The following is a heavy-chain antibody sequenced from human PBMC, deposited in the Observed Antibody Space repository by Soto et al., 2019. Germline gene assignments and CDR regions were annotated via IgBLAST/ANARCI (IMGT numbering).Heavy chain of an antibody. CDR1: GFSLSTSGVG. Sequence: QITLKESGPTLVKPTQTLTLTCTFSGFSLSTSGVGVGWIRQPPGKALESLALIYWDDDKRYSPSLRSRITISKDTSKNQVVLTMTNMDPVDTATYHCIQSRCGGDCLQSYASHYYYGMDVWGQGTTVTVSS. V-gene: IGHV2-5*02. D-gene: IGHD2-21*02. CDR2: IYWDDDK. J-gene: IGHJ6*02. CDR3: IQSRCGGDCLQSYASHYYYGMDV.